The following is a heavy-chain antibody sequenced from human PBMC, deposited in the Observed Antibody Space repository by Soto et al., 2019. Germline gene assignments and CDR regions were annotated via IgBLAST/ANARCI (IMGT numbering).Heavy chain of an antibody. D-gene: IGHD4-17*01. V-gene: IGHV1-2*04. CDR1: GYTFTGYY. Sequence: VKVSCKASGYTFTGYYMHWVRQAPGQGLEWMGWINPNSGGTNYAQKFQGWVTMTRDTSISTAYMELSRLRSDDTAVYYFARGGETNMTTVPYYYYYGMDVWGQGTTVTVSS. CDR2: INPNSGGT. CDR3: ARGGETNMTTVPYYYYYGMDV. J-gene: IGHJ6*02.